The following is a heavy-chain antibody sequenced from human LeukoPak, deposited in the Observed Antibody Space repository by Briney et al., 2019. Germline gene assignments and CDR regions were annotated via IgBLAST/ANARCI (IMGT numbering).Heavy chain of an antibody. V-gene: IGHV4-39*07. CDR1: GGSISSSSYY. J-gene: IGHJ6*03. CDR2: IYYSGNT. CDR3: ARESVTTSYYYYYYMDV. D-gene: IGHD4-17*01. Sequence: SETLSLTCTVSGGSISSSSYYWGWIRQPPGKGLEWIGSIYYSGNTYYNPSLKSRVTMSVDTSKNQFSLKLSSVTAADTAVYYCARESVTTSYYYYYYMDVWGKGTTVTISS.